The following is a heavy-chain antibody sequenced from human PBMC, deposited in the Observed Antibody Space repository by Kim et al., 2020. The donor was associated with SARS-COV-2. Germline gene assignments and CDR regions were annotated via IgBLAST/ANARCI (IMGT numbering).Heavy chain of an antibody. D-gene: IGHD3-3*01. CDR3: ARDPGSSADFWSGTYYYYMDV. CDR2: INPSGGST. CDR1: GYTFTSYY. Sequence: ASVKVSCKASGYTFTSYYMHWVRQAPGQGLEWMGIINPSGGSTSYAQKFQGRVTMTRDTSTSTVYMELSSLRSEDTAVYYCARDPGSSADFWSGTYYYYMDVWGKGTTVTVSS. V-gene: IGHV1-46*01. J-gene: IGHJ6*03.